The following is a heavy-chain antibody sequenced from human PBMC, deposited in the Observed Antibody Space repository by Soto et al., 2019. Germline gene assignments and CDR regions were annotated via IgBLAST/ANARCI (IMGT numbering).Heavy chain of an antibody. CDR1: GFTFSSYW. Sequence: EVQLVESGGGLVQPGGSLRLCCVASGFTFSSYWMHWVRQAPGKGLVWVSSISNDGSSTSYADPVKGRFTISRDNAKNTLYLQMNSLRAEDTAVYYCARLPNKSPQNWGQGTLVIVSP. CDR3: ARLPNKSPQN. CDR2: ISNDGSST. J-gene: IGHJ1*01. V-gene: IGHV3-74*01.